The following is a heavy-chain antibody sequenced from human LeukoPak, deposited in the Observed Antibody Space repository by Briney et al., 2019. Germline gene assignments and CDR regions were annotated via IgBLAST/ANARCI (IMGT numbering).Heavy chain of an antibody. CDR3: AHNYYDSSGAQGLIDY. Sequence: GRSLRLACAAAGFTFSTYGMHWVRQAPGKGLEWVAVISYDGSNKSYAASVTGRFNISRDNSQNTLYLQMNSLRAEDTAVYYCAHNYYDSSGAQGLIDYGGQGTLFTVS. CDR2: ISYDGSNK. CDR1: GFTFSTYG. V-gene: IGHV3-30*03. J-gene: IGHJ4*02. D-gene: IGHD3-22*01.